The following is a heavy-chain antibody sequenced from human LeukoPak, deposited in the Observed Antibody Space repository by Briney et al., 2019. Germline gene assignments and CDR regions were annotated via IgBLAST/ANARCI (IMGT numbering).Heavy chain of an antibody. CDR3: ARDWSRFGELLYY. CDR1: GFTFSDYY. Sequence: GGSLRLSCAASGFTFSDYYMSWVRQAPGKGLEWVSSISPISSMYYADSVKGRFTISRDNAKNSLCLQMNSLRAGDTAVYYCARDWSRFGELLYYWGQGTLVTVSS. J-gene: IGHJ4*02. V-gene: IGHV3-69-1*01. D-gene: IGHD3-10*01. CDR2: ISPISSM.